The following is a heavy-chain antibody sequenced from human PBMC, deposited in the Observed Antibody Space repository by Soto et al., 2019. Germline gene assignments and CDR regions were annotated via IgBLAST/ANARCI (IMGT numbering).Heavy chain of an antibody. D-gene: IGHD3-10*01. CDR2: INPNSGGT. CDR3: ARVDYYRSGSPSYYYYGMDV. J-gene: IGHJ6*02. CDR1: GYTFTGYY. Sequence: ASVKVSCKASGYTFTGYYMHWVRQAPGQGLEWMGWINPNSGGTNYAQKFQGRVTMTRDTSISTAYMELSRLRSDDTAVYYCARVDYYRSGSPSYYYYGMDVWGQGTRVTVSS. V-gene: IGHV1-2*02.